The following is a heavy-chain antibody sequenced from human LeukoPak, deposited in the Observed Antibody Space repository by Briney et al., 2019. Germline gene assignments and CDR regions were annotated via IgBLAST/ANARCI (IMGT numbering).Heavy chain of an antibody. V-gene: IGHV4-39*01. Sequence: PSETLSLTCTVSGVSIRSSNNFWGWIRQPPGKGLDWIGSMHYSGTTYYIPSLRSRATISVDTSKDQFSLKLSSVTAADTAVYYCARHEEEDGYNAKTFDFWGQGTLVTVSS. CDR3: ARHEEEDGYNAKTFDF. J-gene: IGHJ4*02. D-gene: IGHD5-24*01. CDR1: GVSIRSSNNF. CDR2: MHYSGTT.